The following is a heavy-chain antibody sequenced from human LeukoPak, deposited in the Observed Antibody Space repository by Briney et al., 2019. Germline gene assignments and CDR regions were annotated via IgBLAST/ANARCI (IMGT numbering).Heavy chain of an antibody. D-gene: IGHD1-26*01. Sequence: SETLSLTCIVSGYSITSGYYWSWIRQPPGKGLEWIGYIYYSGSTNYNPSLKSRVTISVDTSKNQFSLKLSSVTAADTAVYYCARDSGSYLRLFDYWGQGTLVTVSS. CDR1: GYSITSGYY. CDR2: IYYSGST. V-gene: IGHV4-61*01. CDR3: ARDSGSYLRLFDY. J-gene: IGHJ4*02.